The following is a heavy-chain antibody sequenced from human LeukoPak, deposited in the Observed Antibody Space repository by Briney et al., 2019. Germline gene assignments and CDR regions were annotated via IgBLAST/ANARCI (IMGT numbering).Heavy chain of an antibody. CDR3: ASGFGDD. J-gene: IGHJ4*02. Sequence: PGGSLRLSCAASGFTVSGYWLHWVRQAPGKGLEWVASIKQDGNVKYYVDSVKGRFTISRDNAKNSLYLQMDSLRAEDTALYYCASGFGDDWGQGTLVTVSS. V-gene: IGHV3-7*02. D-gene: IGHD3-10*01. CDR1: GFTVSGYW. CDR2: IKQDGNVK.